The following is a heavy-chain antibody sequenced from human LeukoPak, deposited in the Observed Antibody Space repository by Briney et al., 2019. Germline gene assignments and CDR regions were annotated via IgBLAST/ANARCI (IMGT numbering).Heavy chain of an antibody. CDR2: IRYDGSNK. V-gene: IGHV3-30*02. D-gene: IGHD3-22*01. J-gene: IGHJ4*02. CDR1: GFTFSSYG. Sequence: GGSLRLSCAASGFTFSSYGMHWLRQAPGKGLEWVAFIRYDGSNKYYADSVKGRFTISRDNSKNTLYLQMNSLRAEDTAVYYCAKDRYYYDSSGYFYWGQGTLVTVSS. CDR3: AKDRYYYDSSGYFY.